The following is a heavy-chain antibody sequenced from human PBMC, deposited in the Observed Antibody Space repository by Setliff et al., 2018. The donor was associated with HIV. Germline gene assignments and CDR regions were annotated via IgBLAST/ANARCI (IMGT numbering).Heavy chain of an antibody. D-gene: IGHD4-4*01. CDR1: AYSIIINEW. Sequence: SETLSLTCSVSAYSIIINEWWGWIRQTPGKGLEWIGYIHYDGVTHYNSSLKSRVTISIDTSKNQFSLRLSSVTAVDTAVYCCVRVNYVRAYNNWFDPWGQGILVTVS. J-gene: IGHJ5*02. V-gene: IGHV4-28*03. CDR3: VRVNYVRAYNNWFDP. CDR2: IHYDGVT.